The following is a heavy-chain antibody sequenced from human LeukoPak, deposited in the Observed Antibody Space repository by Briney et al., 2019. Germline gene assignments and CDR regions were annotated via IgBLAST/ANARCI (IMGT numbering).Heavy chain of an antibody. CDR3: AKKSRGSGSYYGDY. CDR2: IKSKTHGGTT. D-gene: IGHD3-10*01. J-gene: IGHJ4*02. V-gene: IGHV3-15*01. CDR1: GFTFSNAW. Sequence: GGSLRLSCAASGFTFSNAWMTWVRQAPGKGLDWVGRIKSKTHGGTTDYAAPVKGRFTISRDDSKSTLYLQMNSLKTEDTAVYYCAKKSRGSGSYYGDYWGQGILVTVSS.